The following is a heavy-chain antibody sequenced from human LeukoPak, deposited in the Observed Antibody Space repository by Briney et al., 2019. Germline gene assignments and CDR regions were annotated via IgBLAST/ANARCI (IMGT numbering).Heavy chain of an antibody. Sequence: PSQTLSLTCTVSGGSISSYYWSWIRQPPGKGLEWIGYIYYSGSTNYNPSLKSRVTISVDTSKNQFSLKLSSVTAADTAVYYCARDDYGSGRIDYWGQGTLVTVSS. D-gene: IGHD3-10*01. CDR3: ARDDYGSGRIDY. CDR1: GGSISSYY. CDR2: IYYSGST. J-gene: IGHJ4*02. V-gene: IGHV4-59*01.